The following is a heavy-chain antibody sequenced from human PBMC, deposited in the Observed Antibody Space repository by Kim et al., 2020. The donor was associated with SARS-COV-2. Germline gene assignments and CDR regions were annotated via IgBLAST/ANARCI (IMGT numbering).Heavy chain of an antibody. CDR3: ARDFRGWQDGYNDLGAY. Sequence: ASVKVSCKASGYTFTGYYMHWVRQAPGQGLEWMGWINPNSGGTNYAQKFQGRVTMTRDTSISTAYMELSRLRSDDTAVYYCARDFRGWQDGYNDLGAYWGRGTLVTVSS. D-gene: IGHD3-16*01. J-gene: IGHJ4*02. V-gene: IGHV1-2*02. CDR1: GYTFTGYY. CDR2: INPNSGGT.